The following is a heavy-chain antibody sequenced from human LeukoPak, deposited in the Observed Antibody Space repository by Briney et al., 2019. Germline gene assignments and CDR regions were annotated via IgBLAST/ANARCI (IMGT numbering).Heavy chain of an antibody. CDR3: ATISGNFDYFDY. Sequence: ASVKVSCKASGYTFSSYYIHWVRQAPGQGLEWMGIFNPSGGSTSYAQEFQGRVTVTRDTSTSTVYMELSSLRAEDTAVYYCATISGNFDYFDYWGQGTLVTVSS. D-gene: IGHD1-26*01. CDR2: FNPSGGST. J-gene: IGHJ4*02. CDR1: GYTFSSYY. V-gene: IGHV1-46*01.